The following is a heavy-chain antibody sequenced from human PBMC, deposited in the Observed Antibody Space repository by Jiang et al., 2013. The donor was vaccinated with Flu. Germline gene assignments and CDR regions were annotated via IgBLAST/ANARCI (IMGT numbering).Heavy chain of an antibody. Sequence: SLRLSCAASGFSISDHNMDWVRQAPGKGLEWVGRPTKTGNMHTTDIAASVKDRFIISRDDSKNSVYLEMNNVETEDTAVYYCARALSRSGAYNFDSSGHQMHYYYALDVWG. D-gene: IGHD3-22*01. V-gene: IGHV3-72*01. CDR3: ARALSRSGAYNFDSSGHQMHYYYALDV. CDR1: GFSISDHN. J-gene: IGHJ6*01. CDR2: PTKTGNMHTT.